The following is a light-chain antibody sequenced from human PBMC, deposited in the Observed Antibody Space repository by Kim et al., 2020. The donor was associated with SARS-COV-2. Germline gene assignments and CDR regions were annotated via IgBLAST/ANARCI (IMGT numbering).Light chain of an antibody. Sequence: SYELTQAPSVAVAPGETARITCGGNDIGLKSVHWYQQKPGQAPVLVIYDDTYRPSGIHERFSGSNSGNTAALTISGAGVGDEADYFCQVWDSSGDDPEFGRGTQLTVL. V-gene: IGLV3-21*02. CDR3: QVWDSSGDDPE. J-gene: IGLJ2*01. CDR2: DDT. CDR1: DIGLKS.